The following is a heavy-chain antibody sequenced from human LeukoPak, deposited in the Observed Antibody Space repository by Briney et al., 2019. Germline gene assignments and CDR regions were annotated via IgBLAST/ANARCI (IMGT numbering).Heavy chain of an antibody. J-gene: IGHJ3*01. D-gene: IGHD3-10*01. V-gene: IGHV3-74*03. Sequence: GGSLRLSCAASGFTFNTAWMHWVRQAPGKGLVWVSRIYSDGSDTTYADSVKGRLIISRDNAKSTLYLQMNSLRGDDTAVYYCATDSGHAFSFWGQGTMVTVSS. CDR2: IYSDGSDT. CDR3: ATDSGHAFSF. CDR1: GFTFNTAW.